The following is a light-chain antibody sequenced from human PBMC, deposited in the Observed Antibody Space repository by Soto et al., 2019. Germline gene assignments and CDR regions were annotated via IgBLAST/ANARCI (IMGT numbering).Light chain of an antibody. CDR2: KAS. CDR1: QSISSW. V-gene: IGKV1-5*03. CDR3: QQHNSYSWT. Sequence: DFQMTQSPSTLSASVGDRVTITCRARQSISSWLAWYQPKPGKAPKLLIYKASSLESGVPSRFSGSGSGTDFTLTISSLQPDVFATYYCQQHNSYSWTSGQGTKVDIK. J-gene: IGKJ1*01.